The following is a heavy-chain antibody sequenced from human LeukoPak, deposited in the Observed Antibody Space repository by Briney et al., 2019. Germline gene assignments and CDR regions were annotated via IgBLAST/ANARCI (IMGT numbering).Heavy chain of an antibody. CDR1: GYTLTELS. D-gene: IGHD1-1*01. Sequence: AAVKVYCKVSGYTLTELSMHWVRQAPGKGLEWMGGFDPEDGETIYAQKFQGRATMTEDTSTDTAYMELSSLRSEDTAVYYCATANNWNVWTYYYYGMDVWGQGTTVTVSS. V-gene: IGHV1-24*01. CDR2: FDPEDGET. J-gene: IGHJ6*02. CDR3: ATANNWNVWTYYYYGMDV.